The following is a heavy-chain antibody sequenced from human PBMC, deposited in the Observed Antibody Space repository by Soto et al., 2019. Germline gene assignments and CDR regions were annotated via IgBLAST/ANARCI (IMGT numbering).Heavy chain of an antibody. V-gene: IGHV1-69*01. CDR2: IIPIFGTA. Sequence: QVQLVQSGAEVKKPGSSVKVSCKASGGTFSSYAISWVRQAPGQGLEWMGGIIPIFGTANYAQKFQGRVTITADESTSTAYMELSSLRSEDTAVCYCARSKYSYGSNYYYYYGMDVWGQGTTVTVSS. CDR3: ARSKYSYGSNYYYYYGMDV. CDR1: GGTFSSYA. J-gene: IGHJ6*02. D-gene: IGHD5-18*01.